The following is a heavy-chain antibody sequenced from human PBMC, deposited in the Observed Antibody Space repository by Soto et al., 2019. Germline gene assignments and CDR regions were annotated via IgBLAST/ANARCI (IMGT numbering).Heavy chain of an antibody. Sequence: SQTLSLTCAISGDSVSSNSAGWNWVRQTPSRGLEWLGRTYYKSKWFNNYAVSVKSRITINPDTSQNQISLHLDSVTPEDTAVYFCARGSWDDVSGHYYMDVWGKGTTVTVSS. CDR2: TYYKSKWFN. D-gene: IGHD5-12*01. J-gene: IGHJ6*03. CDR3: ARGSWDDVSGHYYMDV. CDR1: GDSVSSNSAG. V-gene: IGHV6-1*01.